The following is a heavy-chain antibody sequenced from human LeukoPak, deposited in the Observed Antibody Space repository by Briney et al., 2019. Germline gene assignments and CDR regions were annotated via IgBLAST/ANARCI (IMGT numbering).Heavy chain of an antibody. CDR1: GYSISSGYY. D-gene: IGHD5-18*01. Sequence: SETLSLTCTVSGYSISSGYYWGWIRQPPGKGLEWIGSIYHSGSTYYNPSLKSRVTISVDTSKNQFSLKLSSVTAADTAVYYCARMGYNYGNFDYWGQGTLVTVSS. V-gene: IGHV4-38-2*02. CDR2: IYHSGST. CDR3: ARMGYNYGNFDY. J-gene: IGHJ4*02.